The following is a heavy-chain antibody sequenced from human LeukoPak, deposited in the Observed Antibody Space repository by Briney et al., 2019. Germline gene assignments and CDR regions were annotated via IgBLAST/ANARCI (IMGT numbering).Heavy chain of an antibody. Sequence: GGSLRLSCAASGFTFSNYWMSWVGQAPGKGREGGANIKRDGSDNYYVGSVEGRFTISRDNAKNSLYLQMNSLRAEDTAVYYCARDGHYDILTGYFQDWGQGTLVTVSS. D-gene: IGHD3-9*01. J-gene: IGHJ1*01. V-gene: IGHV3-7*03. CDR3: ARDGHYDILTGYFQD. CDR2: IKRDGSDN. CDR1: GFTFSNYW.